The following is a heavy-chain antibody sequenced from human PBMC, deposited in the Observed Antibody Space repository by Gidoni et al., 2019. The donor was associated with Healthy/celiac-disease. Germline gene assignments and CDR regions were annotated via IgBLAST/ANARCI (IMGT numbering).Heavy chain of an antibody. Sequence: EVKLVESGGGLVQPGRSLRLSCAASGFTFDDYAMHWVRQAPGKGLEWVSGISWNSGSIGYADSVKGRFTISRDNAKNSLYLQMNSLRAEDTALYYCATLDYWGQGTLVTVSS. CDR2: ISWNSGSI. J-gene: IGHJ4*02. CDR1: GFTFDDYA. CDR3: ATLDY. V-gene: IGHV3-9*01.